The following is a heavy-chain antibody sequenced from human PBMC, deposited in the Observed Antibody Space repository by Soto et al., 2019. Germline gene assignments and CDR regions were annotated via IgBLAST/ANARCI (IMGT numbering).Heavy chain of an antibody. CDR1: GYTFTSYG. CDR3: ARDLGYSKSYWFDP. V-gene: IGHV1-18*01. D-gene: IGHD4-4*01. Sequence: ASVKVSCKASGYTFTSYGISWVRQAPGQGLEWMGWISAYNGNTNYAQKLKGRVTMTTDTSTSTAYMELRSLRSDVSAVYYCARDLGYSKSYWFDPWGQGTLVTVSS. J-gene: IGHJ5*02. CDR2: ISAYNGNT.